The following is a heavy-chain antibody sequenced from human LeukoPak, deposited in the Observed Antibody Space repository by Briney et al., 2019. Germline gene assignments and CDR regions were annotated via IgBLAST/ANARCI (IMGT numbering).Heavy chain of an antibody. D-gene: IGHD3-10*01. CDR1: GFTFSDFY. CDR3: ARDGSGGYDQ. CDR2: ISASGNTM. V-gene: IGHV3-11*01. Sequence: PGGSLRLSCAASGFTFSDFYMFWIRQAPGKGLEWVSYISASGNTMYYGDSVKGRFTISRDNAKNSLYLQMNSLRAEDTAVYYCARDGSGGYDQWGQGTLVTVSS. J-gene: IGHJ4*02.